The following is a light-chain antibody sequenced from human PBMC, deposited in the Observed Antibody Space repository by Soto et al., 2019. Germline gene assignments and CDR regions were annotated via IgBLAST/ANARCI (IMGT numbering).Light chain of an antibody. Sequence: EIVLTQSPGTLSLSPGERATLSCRASQSVSSSYLAWYQQKPGQAPRLLIYGASRRATGIPDRFSGSGSGTDFTLTISRLEPEDCAVYYCQQYGSSQFTFGPGTKVDIK. V-gene: IGKV3-20*01. J-gene: IGKJ3*01. CDR2: GAS. CDR1: QSVSSSY. CDR3: QQYGSSQFT.